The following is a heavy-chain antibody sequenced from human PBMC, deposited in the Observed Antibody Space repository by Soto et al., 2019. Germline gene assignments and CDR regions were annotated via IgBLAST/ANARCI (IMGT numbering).Heavy chain of an antibody. CDR3: AKDEWERELLQDY. J-gene: IGHJ4*02. Sequence: EVQLLESGGGLVQPGGSLRLSCAASGFTFSSYAMSWVRQASGKGLEWVSAISGSGGSTYYADSVKGRFTISRDNSKNTLYLQMNSLRAEDTAVYYCAKDEWERELLQDYWGQGTLVTVSS. D-gene: IGHD1-26*01. V-gene: IGHV3-23*01. CDR1: GFTFSSYA. CDR2: ISGSGGST.